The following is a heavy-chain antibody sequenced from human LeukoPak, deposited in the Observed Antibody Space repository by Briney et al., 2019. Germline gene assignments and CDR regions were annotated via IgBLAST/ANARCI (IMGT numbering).Heavy chain of an antibody. CDR2: TYYRSKWYN. CDR3: ASYGSGSKPFDP. Sequence: SQTLSLTCAISGDSVSSNSAAWNWIRQSPSRGLEWLGRTYYRSKWYNDYAVSVKSRITINPDTSKNQFSLKLSSVTAADTAVYYCASYGSGSKPFDPWGRGTLVTVSS. J-gene: IGHJ5*02. V-gene: IGHV6-1*01. CDR1: GDSVSSNSAA. D-gene: IGHD3-10*01.